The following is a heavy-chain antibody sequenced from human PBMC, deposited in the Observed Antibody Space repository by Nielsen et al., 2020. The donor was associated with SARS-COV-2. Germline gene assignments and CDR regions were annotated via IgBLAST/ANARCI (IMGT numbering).Heavy chain of an antibody. Sequence: GESLKISCVASGFTFRNYGMNWIRQAPGKGLEWVSVIWYDGSTKYYADSVKGRFTISRDNANNTLYLQMNSLRAEDTAVYYCARHSPRLYGMDVWGQGTTVTVSS. CDR2: IWYDGSTK. D-gene: IGHD2-21*01. CDR1: GFTFRNYG. J-gene: IGHJ6*02. CDR3: ARHSPRLYGMDV. V-gene: IGHV3-33*01.